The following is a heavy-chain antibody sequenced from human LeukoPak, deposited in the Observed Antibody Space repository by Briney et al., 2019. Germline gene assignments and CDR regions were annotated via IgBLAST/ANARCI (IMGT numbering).Heavy chain of an antibody. CDR3: ASGRTPFHFDY. CDR2: TYYTSKWYN. V-gene: IGHV6-1*01. J-gene: IGHJ4*02. Sequence: SQTLSLTCDISGDSVSRNSAAWNWIRQPPSRGLEWLGRTYYTSKWYNDYAPSVKSRITIDPDTSKNQFSLQLISVTPEDTAVYYCASGRTPFHFDYWGQGALVTVSS. CDR1: GDSVSRNSAA. D-gene: IGHD1-1*01.